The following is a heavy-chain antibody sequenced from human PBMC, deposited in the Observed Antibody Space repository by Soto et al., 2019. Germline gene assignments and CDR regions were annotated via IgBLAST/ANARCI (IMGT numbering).Heavy chain of an antibody. CDR3: TMGFGIVTRFHCDDACDT. Sequence: EVQLVESGGGLVQPGGSLRLSCAVSGIPVGNAWMAWVRQAPGSGLEWLGRVKSTTSTAETEYSAPVEGRFTISRDESTNAVDLQMHIRKIEDTGLYYCTMGFGIVTRFHCDDACDTGGQGTKVTVSS. J-gene: IGHJ3*02. V-gene: IGHV3-15*01. CDR2: VKSTTSTAET. CDR1: GIPVGNAW. D-gene: IGHD5-18*01.